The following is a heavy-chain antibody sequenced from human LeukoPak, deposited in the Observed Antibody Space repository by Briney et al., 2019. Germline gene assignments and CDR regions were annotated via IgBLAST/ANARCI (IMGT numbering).Heavy chain of an antibody. V-gene: IGHV1-18*04. J-gene: IGHJ3*02. CDR2: ISGYNGNT. CDR3: ARATGTWGHDGFDI. CDR1: GYTFTSYG. D-gene: IGHD3-16*01. Sequence: GASVKVSCKASGYTFTSYGISWVRQASGQGLEWMGWISGYNGNTNYAQKLQGRVTMTTDTSTSTAYMELRSLRSDDTAVYYCARATGTWGHDGFDIWGQGTMVTVSS.